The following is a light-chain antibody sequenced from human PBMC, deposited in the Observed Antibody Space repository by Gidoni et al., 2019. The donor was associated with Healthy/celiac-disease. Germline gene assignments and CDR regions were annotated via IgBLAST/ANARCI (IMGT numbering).Light chain of an antibody. V-gene: IGLV3-21*04. Sequence: SYVLPQPPPVSVAPGKTARTPCGGNNIGSKSVQWSQQKPGQAPVLVSDDDSDRPSGIPERFSGSNSGNTATLTISRVEAGDEADYYCQVWDSSSDHHWVFGGGTKLTVL. J-gene: IGLJ3*02. CDR1: NIGSKS. CDR3: QVWDSSSDHHWV. CDR2: DDS.